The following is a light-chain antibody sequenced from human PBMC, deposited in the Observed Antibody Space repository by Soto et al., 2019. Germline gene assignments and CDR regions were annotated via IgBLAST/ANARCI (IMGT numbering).Light chain of an antibody. CDR2: GAS. J-gene: IGKJ2*01. V-gene: IGKV3-15*01. CDR3: QQYNDWPLYT. Sequence: EIVMTQSPATLSVSPGERATLSCRASQSVRSNVAWYQQKPGQAPRLLIYGASTRDTGIPGRFSGSGSGTEFTHTISSLQSEDFVVYYCQQYNDWPLYTFGQGTKLEIK. CDR1: QSVRSN.